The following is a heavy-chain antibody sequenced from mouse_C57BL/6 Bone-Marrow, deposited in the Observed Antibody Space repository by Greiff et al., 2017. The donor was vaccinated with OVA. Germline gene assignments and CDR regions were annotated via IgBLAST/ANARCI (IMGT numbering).Heavy chain of an antibody. CDR3: GGSGGGGGLRLFAY. CDR2: IDPEDGET. J-gene: IGHJ3*01. CDR1: GFNIKDYY. Sequence: EVQLQQSGAELVKPGASVKLSCTASGFNIKDYYMHWVKQRTEQGLEWIGRIDPEDGETKYAPKFQGKATITADTSSNTAYLQRSSLTSEDAAVYCCGGSGGGGGLRLFAYWGQGTLVTVSA. V-gene: IGHV14-2*01. D-gene: IGHD2-4*01.